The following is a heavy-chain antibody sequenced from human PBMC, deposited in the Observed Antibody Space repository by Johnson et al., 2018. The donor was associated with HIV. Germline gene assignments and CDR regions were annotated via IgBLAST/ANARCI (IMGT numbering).Heavy chain of an antibody. CDR1: GFTFSSYG. J-gene: IGHJ3*02. V-gene: IGHV3-NL1*01. CDR2: IYSGGST. D-gene: IGHD1-1*01. Sequence: QVQVVESGGGVVQPGRSLRLSCAASGFTFSSYGMHWVRQAPGKGLEWVAVIYSGGSTSYADSVKGRFTISRDNSKNTLYLQMNSLRAEDTAVYYCAKDATLQDGTGAFDIWGQGTMVTVSS. CDR3: AKDATLQDGTGAFDI.